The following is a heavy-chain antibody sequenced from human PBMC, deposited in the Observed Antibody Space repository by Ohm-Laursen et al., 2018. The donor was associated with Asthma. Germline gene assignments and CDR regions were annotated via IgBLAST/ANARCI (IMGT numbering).Heavy chain of an antibody. V-gene: IGHV3-74*01. D-gene: IGHD3-10*01. CDR3: AYEFGGSGDY. CDR1: GFTITNYW. CDR2: INGDGGIK. Sequence: ETLSLTCAASGFTITNYWMHWVRQAPGKGLVWVSRINGDGGIKSYAASVKGRFTISRDDAKNTVYLQMNSLRVDDTAVYYCAYEFGGSGDYWGQGTLVTVSS. J-gene: IGHJ4*02.